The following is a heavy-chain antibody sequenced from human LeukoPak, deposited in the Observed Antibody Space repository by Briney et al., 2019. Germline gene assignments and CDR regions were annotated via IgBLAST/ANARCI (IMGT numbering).Heavy chain of an antibody. J-gene: IGHJ6*02. D-gene: IGHD5-12*01. CDR3: ARGQGALDVVATVEEYYYYYGMDV. CDR1: GGSFSGYY. CDR2: INHSGST. Sequence: SETLSLTCAVYGGSFSGYYWSWIRQPPGKGLERIGEINHSGSTNYNPSLKSRVTISVDTSKNQSSLKLSSVTAADTAVYYCARGQGALDVVATVEEYYYYYGMDVWGQGTTVTVSS. V-gene: IGHV4-34*01.